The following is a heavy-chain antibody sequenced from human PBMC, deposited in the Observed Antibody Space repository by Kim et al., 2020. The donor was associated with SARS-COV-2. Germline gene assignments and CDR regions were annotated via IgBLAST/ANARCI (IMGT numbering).Heavy chain of an antibody. J-gene: IGHJ4*02. CDR2: IAYDGSHI. Sequence: GGSLRLSCAASGFTFSAHALHWVRHAPGKGLEWVALIAYDGSHISYPDSVKGRFIISRDNTKSTLYLQMNSLRPEDTAVYYCLAEIGSRSFVHWGQGTLVTVSS. D-gene: IGHD3-10*01. CDR3: LAEIGSRSFVH. CDR1: GFTFSAHA. V-gene: IGHV3-30*04.